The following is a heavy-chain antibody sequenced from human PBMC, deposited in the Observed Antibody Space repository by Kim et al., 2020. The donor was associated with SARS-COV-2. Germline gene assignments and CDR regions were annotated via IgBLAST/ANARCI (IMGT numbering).Heavy chain of an antibody. V-gene: IGHV5-51*01. CDR1: GYSFTSYW. J-gene: IGHJ3*02. CDR3: ARAYTRQDYYDSSGYPDAFDI. Sequence: GESLKISCKGSGYSFTSYWIGWVRQMPGKGLELMGIIYPGDSDTRYSPSFQGQVTISADKSISTAYLQWSSLKASDTAMYYCARAYTRQDYYDSSGYPDAFDIWGQGTMVTVSS. D-gene: IGHD3-22*01. CDR2: IYPGDSDT.